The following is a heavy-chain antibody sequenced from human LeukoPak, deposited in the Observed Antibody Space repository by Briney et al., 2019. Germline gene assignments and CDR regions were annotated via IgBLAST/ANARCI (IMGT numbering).Heavy chain of an antibody. Sequence: PSETLSLTCAVYGGPFSGYYWSWIRQPPGKGLEWIGKINHSGSTNYNPSLKSRVTISVDTSKNQFPLKLSSVTAADTAVYYCARGRGSSWGQGTLVTVSS. CDR1: GGPFSGYY. J-gene: IGHJ5*02. CDR3: ARGRGSS. CDR2: INHSGST. V-gene: IGHV4-34*01. D-gene: IGHD3-10*01.